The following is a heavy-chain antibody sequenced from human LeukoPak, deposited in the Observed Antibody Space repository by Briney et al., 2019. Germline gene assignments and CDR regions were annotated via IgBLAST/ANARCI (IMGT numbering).Heavy chain of an antibody. V-gene: IGHV3-23*01. CDR2: ISGSGGST. D-gene: IGHD1-26*01. CDR3: AKVLYSGSWYYFDY. Sequence: PGGSLRLSCAASGFTFSSYAMSWIRQAPGKGLEWVSAISGSGGSTYYADSVKGRFTISRDNSKNTLYLQMNSLRAEDTAVYYCAKVLYSGSWYYFDYWGQGTLVTVSS. CDR1: GFTFSSYA. J-gene: IGHJ4*02.